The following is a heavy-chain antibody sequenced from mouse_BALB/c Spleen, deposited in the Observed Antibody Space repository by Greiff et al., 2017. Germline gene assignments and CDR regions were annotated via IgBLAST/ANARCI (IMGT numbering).Heavy chain of an antibody. V-gene: IGHV1-7*01. Sequence: LQLQQSGAELAKPGASVKMSCKASGYTFTSYWMHWVKQRPGQGLEWIGYINPSTGYTEYNQKFKDKATLTADKSSSTAYMQLSSLTSEDSAVYYCARGGYYYGSSGDYYAMDYWGQGTSVTVSS. CDR3: ARGGYYYGSSGDYYAMDY. CDR2: INPSTGYT. CDR1: GYTFTSYW. J-gene: IGHJ4*01. D-gene: IGHD1-1*01.